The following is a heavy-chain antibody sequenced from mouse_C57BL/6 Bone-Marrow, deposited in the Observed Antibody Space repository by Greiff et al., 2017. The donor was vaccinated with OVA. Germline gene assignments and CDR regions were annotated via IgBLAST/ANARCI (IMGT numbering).Heavy chain of an antibody. V-gene: IGHV1-7*01. CDR2: INPSSGYT. CDR3: ARDLRCLRQGKFDY. CDR1: GYTFTSYW. D-gene: IGHD2-2*01. Sequence: VKLQQSGAELAKPGASVKLSCKASGYTFTSYWMHWVKQRPGQGLEWIGYINPSSGYTQSNQKFKDKATLTADKSSSTAYMQLSILTYEHSAVDYCARDLRCLRQGKFDYWGQGTTLTVSS. J-gene: IGHJ2*01.